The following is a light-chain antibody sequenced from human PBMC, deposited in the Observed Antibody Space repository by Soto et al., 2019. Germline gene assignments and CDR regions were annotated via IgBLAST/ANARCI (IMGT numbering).Light chain of an antibody. CDR1: QGINTW. CDR3: QQGNSFPLT. J-gene: IGKJ4*01. V-gene: IGKV1D-12*01. CDR2: AAS. Sequence: DIQMTQSPSSVSASVGDRVTITCRASQGINTWLAWYQQKPGKAPKLLIYAASSLQSGVPSRFSGSRSGTDFNLNISSLQPEDFETYFCQQGNSFPLTFGGGTKVEIK.